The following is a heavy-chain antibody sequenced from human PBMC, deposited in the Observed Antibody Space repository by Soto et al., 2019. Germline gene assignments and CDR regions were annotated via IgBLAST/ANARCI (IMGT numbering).Heavy chain of an antibody. D-gene: IGHD3-10*01. CDR1: GGSISSGGYS. CDR2: IYQGGTT. V-gene: IGHV4-30-2*01. CDR3: PRGYFGSGMDV. J-gene: IGHJ6*02. Sequence: PSETLSLTCAVSGGSISSGGYSWSWIRQPPGKGLEFIGYIYQGGTTYYNPSLMSRVTISVDRSKNQFSLNLSSVTAADADAYYCPRGYFGSGMDVWGQGTTVTVSS.